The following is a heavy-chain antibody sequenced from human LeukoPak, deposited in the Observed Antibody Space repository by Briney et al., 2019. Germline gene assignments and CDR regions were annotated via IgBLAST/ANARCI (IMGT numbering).Heavy chain of an antibody. J-gene: IGHJ4*02. Sequence: GGSPRLSCAASGFTFSSYSMNWVRQAPGKGLEWVSSISSSSSYIYYADSVKGRFTISRDNAKNSLYLQMSSLRAEDTAVYYCARDMNAVSGSYPMLFDYWGQGTLVTVSS. CDR2: ISSSSSYI. CDR3: ARDMNAVSGSYPMLFDY. CDR1: GFTFSSYS. D-gene: IGHD1-26*01. V-gene: IGHV3-21*01.